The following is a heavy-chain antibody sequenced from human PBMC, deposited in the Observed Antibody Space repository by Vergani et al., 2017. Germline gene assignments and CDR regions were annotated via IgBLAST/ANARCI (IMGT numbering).Heavy chain of an antibody. CDR3: ARDQRWLAEYYLDY. CDR1: GYTFIGYY. Sequence: QVQLVQSGAEVKKPGASVKVSCKASGYTFIGYYMHWVRQAPGQGLEWMGWINPNSGDTNYAQKFQGRVTMTRDTSISTAYMELTRLRSDDTAVYYCARDQRWLAEYYLDYWGQGTLVTVSS. J-gene: IGHJ4*02. CDR2: INPNSGDT. D-gene: IGHD6-19*01. V-gene: IGHV1-2*02.